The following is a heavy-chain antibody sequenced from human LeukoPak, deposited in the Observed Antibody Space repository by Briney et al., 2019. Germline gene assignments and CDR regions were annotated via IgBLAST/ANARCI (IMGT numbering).Heavy chain of an antibody. CDR3: GKEGGA. D-gene: IGHD3-16*01. CDR2: IGGRGGST. Sequence: PGGSRRLSGSASGFRSGNFTWRWVRQAQGKGPEWVSAIGGRGGSTYYADSVGGRFSISRDNSKDMVYLQMNSLKVEDTATYYCGKEGGAWGQGTKVTVSS. CDR1: GFRSGNFT. V-gene: IGHV3-23*01. J-gene: IGHJ5*02.